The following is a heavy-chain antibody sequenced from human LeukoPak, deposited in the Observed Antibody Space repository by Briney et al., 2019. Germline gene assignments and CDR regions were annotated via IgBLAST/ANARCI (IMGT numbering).Heavy chain of an antibody. V-gene: IGHV4-34*01. CDR1: GGSFSGYY. CDR2: INHSGST. J-gene: IGHJ6*03. Sequence: SATLSLTCAVYGGSFSGYYWSWIRQPPGKGLEWIGEINHSGSTNYNPSLKSRVTISVDTSKNQFSLKLSSVTAADTAVYYYARGQYSSSWYDYYYMDVWGKGTTVTVSS. CDR3: ARGQYSSSWYDYYYMDV. D-gene: IGHD6-13*01.